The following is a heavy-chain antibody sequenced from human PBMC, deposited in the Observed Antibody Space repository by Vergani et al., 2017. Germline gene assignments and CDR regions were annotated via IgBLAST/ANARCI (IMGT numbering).Heavy chain of an antibody. CDR3: AREDISLTVVGANYMDI. J-gene: IGHJ6*03. Sequence: QVQLHQSGPGLVKPSQTLSLTCALSGDKVSNKSAGWNWIRQSPSRGLEWLGRTYCMSKWYNDYAASVKSRMTINSDTSKNLFSLQLQSVTPEDTAVYYCAREDISLTVVGANYMDIWGKGTTVTVSS. CDR2: TYCMSKWYN. D-gene: IGHD3-22*01. V-gene: IGHV6-1*01. CDR1: GDKVSNKSAG.